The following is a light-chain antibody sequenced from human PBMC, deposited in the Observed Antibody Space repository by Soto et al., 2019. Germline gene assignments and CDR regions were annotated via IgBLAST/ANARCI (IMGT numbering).Light chain of an antibody. CDR3: QQRYGWPLT. J-gene: IGKJ4*01. Sequence: EIVLTQSPATLSLSTGERATLSCRASQSVGTSLAWFQQKRGQAPRLLINDASKRATGIPGRFSGSGSGTDFTLTISSLEPEDFAVYYCQQRYGWPLTFGGGTRVESK. V-gene: IGKV3-11*01. CDR1: QSVGTS. CDR2: DAS.